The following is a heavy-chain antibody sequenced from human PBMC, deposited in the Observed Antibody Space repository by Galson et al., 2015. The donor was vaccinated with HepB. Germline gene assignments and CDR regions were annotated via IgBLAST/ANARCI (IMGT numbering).Heavy chain of an antibody. CDR2: ISAGRTTI. CDR1: GVTVPSYS. J-gene: IGHJ6*02. Sequence: SLRLSCAASGVTVPSYSMNWVRKAPGKGLEWLAYISAGRTTIYYADSVKGRFTVSRDNAQNFLYLHMNSLRGEDTAVYYCARNPSTYDYYNMDVWGHATAVTVSS. CDR3: ARNPSTYDYYNMDV. V-gene: IGHV3-48*01. D-gene: IGHD5/OR15-5a*01.